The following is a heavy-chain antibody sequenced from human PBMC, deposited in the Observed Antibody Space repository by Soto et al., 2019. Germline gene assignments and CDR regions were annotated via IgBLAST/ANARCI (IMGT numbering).Heavy chain of an antibody. CDR3: VRVLKSIGWDNDVFDI. CDR1: GFSLSVYW. J-gene: IGHJ3*02. Sequence: GGSLRLSCAASGFSLSVYWMHWVRQAPGKGLAWVSRIDTYGSAAKYADSVEGRFSISKDNAENTLYLQMNNLRADDTAVYYCVRVLKSIGWDNDVFDIWGQGTMVTVSS. V-gene: IGHV3-74*01. D-gene: IGHD6-19*01. CDR2: IDTYGSAA.